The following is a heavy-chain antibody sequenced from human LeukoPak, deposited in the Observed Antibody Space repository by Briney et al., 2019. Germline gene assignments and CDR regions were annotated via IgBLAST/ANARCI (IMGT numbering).Heavy chain of an antibody. Sequence: ASVKVSCKASGCTFTSYAISWVRQAPGQGLEWMGWVSAYNGVTNYAQKFQGRVTMATDTPTSTAYMELRSLRSDDTAVYYCARVDLYYDSSGYSQAANDYWGQGTLVTVSS. CDR1: GCTFTSYA. V-gene: IGHV1-18*01. J-gene: IGHJ4*02. CDR2: VSAYNGVT. D-gene: IGHD3-22*01. CDR3: ARVDLYYDSSGYSQAANDY.